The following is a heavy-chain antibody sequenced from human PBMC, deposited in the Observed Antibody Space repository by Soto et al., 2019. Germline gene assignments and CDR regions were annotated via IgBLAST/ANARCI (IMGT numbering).Heavy chain of an antibody. CDR3: ARTCRSGGSCYLEY. V-gene: IGHV1-18*01. CDR2: VSVPSGDT. J-gene: IGHJ4*02. Sequence: AASVKVSCKASGYSFSSFGISWVRQAPGQGLEWVGWVSVPSGDTSSAQNFQGRVTVTTDTSTSTAYMEVGSLRPDDTAVYYCARTCRSGGSCYLEYWGEGTLVTVSS. D-gene: IGHD2-15*01. CDR1: GYSFSSFG.